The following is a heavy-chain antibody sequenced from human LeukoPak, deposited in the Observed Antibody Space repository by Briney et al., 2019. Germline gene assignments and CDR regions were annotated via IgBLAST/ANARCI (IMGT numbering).Heavy chain of an antibody. J-gene: IGHJ4*02. CDR3: ARDVGNYYDSSGYYSDY. D-gene: IGHD3-22*01. CDR1: GFTVSSNY. V-gene: IGHV3-53*01. Sequence: GGSLRLSCAASGFTVSSNYMSWVRQAPGKGLEWVSVIYSGGSTYYADSVKGRFTISRDNSKNTLYLQMNSLRAEDTAVYYCARDVGNYYDSSGYYSDYWGQGTLVTVSS. CDR2: IYSGGST.